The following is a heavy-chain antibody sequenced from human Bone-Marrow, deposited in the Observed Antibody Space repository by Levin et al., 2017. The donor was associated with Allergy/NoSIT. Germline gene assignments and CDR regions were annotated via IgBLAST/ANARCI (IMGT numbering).Heavy chain of an antibody. D-gene: IGHD3-10*01. CDR3: ARVAYGSGSSNDY. Sequence: GASVKVSCAASGFTFSSYSMNWVRQAPGKGLEWVSSISSSSSYIYYADSVKGRFTISRDNAKNSLYLQMNSLRAEDTAVYYCARVAYGSGSSNDYWGQGTLVTVSS. J-gene: IGHJ4*02. V-gene: IGHV3-21*01. CDR2: ISSSSSYI. CDR1: GFTFSSYS.